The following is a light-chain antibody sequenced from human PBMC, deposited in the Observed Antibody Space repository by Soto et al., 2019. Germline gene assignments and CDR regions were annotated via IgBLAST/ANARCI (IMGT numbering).Light chain of an antibody. Sequence: SALTQPPSASGSPGQSVTISCTGTNSDVGGYNYVSWYQQHPGKAPKLIIYEVTKRPSGVPDRFSGSKSGNTASLTVSGLQADDEADYYCCSYAGSNYVFGTGTKVTVL. V-gene: IGLV2-8*01. CDR1: NSDVGGYNY. J-gene: IGLJ1*01. CDR2: EVT. CDR3: CSYAGSNYV.